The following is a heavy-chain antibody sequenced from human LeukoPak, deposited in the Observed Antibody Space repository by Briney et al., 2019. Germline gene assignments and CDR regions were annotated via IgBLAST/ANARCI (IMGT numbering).Heavy chain of an antibody. CDR1: GFTFNYFW. CDR2: INNDGTAT. V-gene: IGHV3-74*01. J-gene: IGHJ4*02. CDR3: ATVSEY. Sequence: TGGSLRLSCAASGFTFNYFWMHWVRQVPGKGPGWVSGINNDGTATYYADSVKGRFTISRDNAKNTVYLQMNGLRAEDTSVYFCATVSEYWGQGTLVTVSS.